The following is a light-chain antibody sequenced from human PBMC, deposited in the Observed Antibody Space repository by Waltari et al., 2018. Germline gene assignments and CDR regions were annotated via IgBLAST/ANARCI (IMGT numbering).Light chain of an antibody. CDR3: QAWDSDIVV. Sequence: YELTQPSSVSASPGQTATITCSGPKLEDKYAFWYHKKAGQPPVLVIYQDTERPSGIPERFSGSNSGHTATLTISGTQAMDEADYYCQAWDSDIVVFGGGTKLTVL. V-gene: IGLV3-1*01. CDR1: KLEDKY. J-gene: IGLJ2*01. CDR2: QDT.